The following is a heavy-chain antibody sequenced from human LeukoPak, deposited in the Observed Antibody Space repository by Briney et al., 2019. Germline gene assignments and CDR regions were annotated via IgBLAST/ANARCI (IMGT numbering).Heavy chain of an antibody. Sequence: GGSLRLSCAASGFTFSSYAMSWVRQAPGKGLEWVSAISGSGGSTYYADSVKGRFTISRDNSKNTLYLQMNSLRAEDTAVYYCAKLAIGIVGAPDAFDIWGQGTMVTVSS. J-gene: IGHJ3*02. D-gene: IGHD1-26*01. CDR2: ISGSGGST. V-gene: IGHV3-23*01. CDR1: GFTFSSYA. CDR3: AKLAIGIVGAPDAFDI.